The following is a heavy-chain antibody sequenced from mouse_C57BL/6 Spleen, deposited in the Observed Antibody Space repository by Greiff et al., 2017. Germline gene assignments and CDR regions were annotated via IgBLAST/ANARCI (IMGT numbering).Heavy chain of an antibody. CDR3: ARKGLTGTPYYAMDY. Sequence: VQLQPSGPVLVKPGASVKLSCKASGYTFTDYYMNWVTPSHGKSLEWIGVINPYNGGTSYNQKFKGKATLTVDKSSSTAYMELNSLTSEDSAVYYCARKGLTGTPYYAMDYWGQGTSVTVSA. V-gene: IGHV1-19*01. J-gene: IGHJ4*01. CDR1: GYTFTDYY. CDR2: INPYNGGT. D-gene: IGHD4-1*01.